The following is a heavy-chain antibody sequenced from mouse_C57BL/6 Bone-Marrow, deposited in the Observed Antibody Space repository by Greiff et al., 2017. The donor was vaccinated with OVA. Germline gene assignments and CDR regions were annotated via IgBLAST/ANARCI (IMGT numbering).Heavy chain of an antibody. V-gene: IGHV14-4*01. CDR1: GINFTDDY. J-gene: IGHJ2*01. CDR2: IDHENGDT. Sequence: EVQLQQSGAELVRPGASVKLSCTASGINFTDDYMHWVKQRPEQGLEWIGWIDHENGDTEYTSKFKGKATITVDKSSNTAYLQLSSLTSEDTAVYYCDGYDYWGQGTTITVSS. CDR3: DGYDY. D-gene: IGHD2-3*01.